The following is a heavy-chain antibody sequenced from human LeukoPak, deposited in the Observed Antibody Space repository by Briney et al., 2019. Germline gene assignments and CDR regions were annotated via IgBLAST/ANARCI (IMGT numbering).Heavy chain of an antibody. V-gene: IGHV7-4-1*02. CDR2: INTNTGNP. J-gene: IGHJ4*02. CDR1: GYTFTSYA. CDR3: AQFSXDYDILTAFDY. D-gene: IGHD3-9*01. Sequence: ASVKVSCKASGYTFTSYAMNWVRQAPGQGLEWMGWINTNTGNPTYAQGFTGRFVFSLDTSVSTAYLQISSLKAEDTAVYYCAQFSXDYDILTAFDYWGQGTLVTVSS.